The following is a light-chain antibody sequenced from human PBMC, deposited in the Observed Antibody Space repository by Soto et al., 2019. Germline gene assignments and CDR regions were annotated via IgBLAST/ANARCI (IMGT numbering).Light chain of an antibody. CDR3: QEYHSSPWT. J-gene: IGKJ1*01. CDR2: KAS. Sequence: DIPMTQSPSTLSASVGDRVTITCRASQSINSWLAWYQQKPGKASKLLIYKASTLESGVPSRFSGSGSGTKFTLTISSLQSDDFATYHCQEYHSSPWTFGQGTKVEIK. CDR1: QSINSW. V-gene: IGKV1-5*03.